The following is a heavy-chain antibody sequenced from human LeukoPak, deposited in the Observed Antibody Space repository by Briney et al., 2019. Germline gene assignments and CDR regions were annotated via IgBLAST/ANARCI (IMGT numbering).Heavy chain of an antibody. Sequence: GGSLRLSCAASGFTFSSHWMHWVRQAPGKGLVWVSRINGDGASTAYADSVRGRFTISRDNAKSTLYLRMNSLRADDTAVYYCARGAYAWQDYWGQGILVTVSS. J-gene: IGHJ4*02. V-gene: IGHV3-74*01. CDR1: GFTFSSHW. CDR3: ARGAYAWQDY. CDR2: INGDGAST. D-gene: IGHD3-16*01.